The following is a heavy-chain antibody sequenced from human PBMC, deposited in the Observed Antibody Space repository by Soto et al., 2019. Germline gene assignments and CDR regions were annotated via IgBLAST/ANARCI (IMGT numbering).Heavy chain of an antibody. Sequence: SETLSLTCAVSGGSISSSNWWSWVRQPPGKGLEWIGEIYHSGSANYNPSLKSRVTISVDKSKNQFSLKLSSVTAADTAVYYCARAPYYYGSGSYMIDYWGQGTLVTVYS. CDR3: ARAPYYYGSGSYMIDY. V-gene: IGHV4-4*02. CDR1: GGSISSSNW. D-gene: IGHD3-10*01. CDR2: IYHSGSA. J-gene: IGHJ4*02.